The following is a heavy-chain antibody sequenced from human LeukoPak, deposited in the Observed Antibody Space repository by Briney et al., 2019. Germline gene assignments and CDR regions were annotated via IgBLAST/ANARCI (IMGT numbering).Heavy chain of an antibody. D-gene: IGHD3-22*01. Sequence: GGSLRLSCAASGFTFDDYGMSWVRQAPGKGLEWVSGINWNGGSTGYADSVKGRFTISRDNAKNSLYLQMNSLRAEDTALYYCAGTYYYDSSGSIIGAFDIWGQGTMVTVSS. CDR3: AGTYYYDSSGSIIGAFDI. CDR1: GFTFDDYG. CDR2: INWNGGST. V-gene: IGHV3-20*04. J-gene: IGHJ3*02.